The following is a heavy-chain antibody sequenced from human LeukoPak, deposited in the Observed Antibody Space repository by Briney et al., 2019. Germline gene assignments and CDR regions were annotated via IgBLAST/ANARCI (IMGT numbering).Heavy chain of an antibody. V-gene: IGHV1-69*05. CDR2: IIPIFGTA. D-gene: IGHD6-13*01. CDR3: ARLRGPIAAAPMDV. CDR1: GGTFSSYA. Sequence: SVKVSCKASGGTFSSYAISWVRQAPGQGLEWMGGIIPIFGTANHAQTFQGRVTITTDESTSTAYMELSSLRSEDTAVYYCARLRGPIAAAPMDVWGKGTTVTVSS. J-gene: IGHJ6*04.